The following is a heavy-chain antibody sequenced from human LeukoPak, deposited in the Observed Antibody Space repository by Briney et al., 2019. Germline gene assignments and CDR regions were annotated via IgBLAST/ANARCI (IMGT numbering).Heavy chain of an antibody. CDR1: GFTFSTYD. V-gene: IGHV3-48*01. Sequence: PGGSLRLSCAASGFTFSTYDMNWVRQAPGKGLEWVSYISSSSSTVYYADSVRGRFTISRDDAKNSLYLQVNSLRAEDTAVYYCARGIVGATGGRVFDIWGQGTMVTVSS. CDR2: ISSSSSTV. J-gene: IGHJ3*02. CDR3: ARGIVGATGGRVFDI. D-gene: IGHD1-26*01.